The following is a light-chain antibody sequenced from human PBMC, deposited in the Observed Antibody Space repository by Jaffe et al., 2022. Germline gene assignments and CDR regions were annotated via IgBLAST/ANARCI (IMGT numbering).Light chain of an antibody. CDR3: QQSYSTPLT. J-gene: IGKJ4*01. V-gene: IGKV1-39*01. Sequence: DIQMTQSPSSLSASVGDRVTITCRASQSISNYLNWYQQKPGKAPKLLIYAGSSLQSGVPSRFSGSGSGTDFTLTISSLQPEDFATYYCQQSYSTPLTFGGGTKVEIK. CDR2: AGS. CDR1: QSISNY.